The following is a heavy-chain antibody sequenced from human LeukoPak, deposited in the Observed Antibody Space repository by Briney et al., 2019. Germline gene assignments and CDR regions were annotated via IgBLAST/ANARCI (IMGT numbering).Heavy chain of an antibody. D-gene: IGHD2-8*01. J-gene: IGHJ6*02. CDR2: VSGRGGST. Sequence: TGGSLRLSCAASGFTFSSYAMSWVRQAPGKGLEWVSAVSGRGGSTYYADSVRGRFTISRDNSKNTLYLQMNSLRAEDTAVYYCASARRYCTNGVCYIDYYYYGMDVWGQGTTVTVSS. V-gene: IGHV3-23*01. CDR1: GFTFSSYA. CDR3: ASARRYCTNGVCYIDYYYYGMDV.